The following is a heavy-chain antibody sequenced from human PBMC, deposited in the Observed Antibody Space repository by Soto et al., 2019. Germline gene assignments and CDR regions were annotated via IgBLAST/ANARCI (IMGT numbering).Heavy chain of an antibody. J-gene: IGHJ5*02. CDR1: GGSISSGGYY. Sequence: PSETLSLTCTVSGGSISSGGYYWSWIRQHPGKGLEWIGYIYYSGSTYYNPSLKSRVTISVDTSKNQFSLKLSSVTAADTAVYYCARLRFLEWLPGGGWFDPWGQGTLVTVSS. CDR2: IYYSGST. D-gene: IGHD3-3*01. CDR3: ARLRFLEWLPGGGWFDP. V-gene: IGHV4-31*03.